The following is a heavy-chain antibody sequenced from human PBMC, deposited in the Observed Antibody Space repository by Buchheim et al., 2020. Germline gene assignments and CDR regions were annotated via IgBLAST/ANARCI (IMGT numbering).Heavy chain of an antibody. Sequence: EVQLVESGGGLVQPGGSLRLSCAASGFTLISYSMNWVRQAPGKGLEWVSYISSRSSTIYYADSVKGRFTISRDNAKNSLYFQMNSLRAEDTAVYYCAREGYDADFDYWGQGTL. CDR1: GFTLISYS. CDR2: ISSRSSTI. CDR3: AREGYDADFDY. J-gene: IGHJ4*02. D-gene: IGHD5-12*01. V-gene: IGHV3-48*01.